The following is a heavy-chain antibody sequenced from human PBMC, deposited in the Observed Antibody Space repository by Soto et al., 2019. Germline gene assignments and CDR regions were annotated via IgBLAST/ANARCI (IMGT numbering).Heavy chain of an antibody. CDR3: AQHRRPNYYYGMDV. Sequence: QVQLVESGGGVVQPGRSLRLSCAASGFTFSSYGMHWVRQAPGKGLEWVAVISYDGSNKYYADSVKGRFTISRDNSKNPLYLQMNSPRAEDTDVYYCAQHRRPNYYYGMDVWGQGTTVTVSS. CDR1: GFTFSSYG. J-gene: IGHJ6*02. V-gene: IGHV3-30*18. CDR2: ISYDGSNK.